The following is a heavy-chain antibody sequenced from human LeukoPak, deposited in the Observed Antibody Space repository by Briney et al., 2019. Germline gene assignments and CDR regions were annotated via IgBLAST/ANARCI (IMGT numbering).Heavy chain of an antibody. Sequence: ASAKVSCKASGYTFTSHYMHWVRQAPGQGLEWMGIINPSGGSTSYAQKFQGRVTMTRDTSTSTVYMELSSLRSEDTAVYYCARDLGSVRKNDYWGQGTLVTVSS. J-gene: IGHJ4*02. D-gene: IGHD2-15*01. CDR3: ARDLGSVRKNDY. CDR2: INPSGGST. CDR1: GYTFTSHY. V-gene: IGHV1-46*01.